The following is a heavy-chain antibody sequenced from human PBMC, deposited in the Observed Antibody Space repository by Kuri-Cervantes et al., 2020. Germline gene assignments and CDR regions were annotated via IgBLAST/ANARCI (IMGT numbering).Heavy chain of an antibody. J-gene: IGHJ3*02. Sequence: ASVKVSCKASGYTFTSYDINWVRQATGQGLEWMGWMNPNSGNTGYAQKFQGRLTITRNTSISTAYMELSGLRSEDTAVYYCARDQGNWEAFDIWGQGTMVTVSS. D-gene: IGHD1-26*01. CDR3: ARDQGNWEAFDI. CDR2: MNPNSGNT. CDR1: GYTFTSYD. V-gene: IGHV1-8*02.